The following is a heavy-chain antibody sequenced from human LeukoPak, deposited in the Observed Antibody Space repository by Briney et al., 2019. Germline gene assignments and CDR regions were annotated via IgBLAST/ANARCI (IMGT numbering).Heavy chain of an antibody. Sequence: SETLSLTCTVSGYSISSGYYWGWIRQPPGKGLEWIGSIYHSGSTYSNPSLKSRVTISVDTSKNQFSLKLSSVTAADTAVYYCAREVSMVATSHYYYYMDVWGKGTTVTISS. J-gene: IGHJ6*03. CDR1: GYSISSGYY. CDR2: IYHSGST. D-gene: IGHD5-12*01. CDR3: AREVSMVATSHYYYYMDV. V-gene: IGHV4-38-2*02.